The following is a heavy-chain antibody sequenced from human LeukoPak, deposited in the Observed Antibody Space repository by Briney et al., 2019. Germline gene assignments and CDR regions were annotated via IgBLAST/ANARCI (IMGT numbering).Heavy chain of an antibody. CDR3: ARDLNLYSSDWYDAFDL. D-gene: IGHD6-19*01. Sequence: GGSLRLSCAASGFTLSTYWMTWVRQAPGKGLEWVANIKQDESKKNYVDSVNGRFTISRDNAKNSLYLQMNSLRAEDTAMYYCARDLNLYSSDWYDAFDLWGQGTMVTVSS. CDR1: GFTLSTYW. J-gene: IGHJ3*01. V-gene: IGHV3-7*01. CDR2: IKQDESKK.